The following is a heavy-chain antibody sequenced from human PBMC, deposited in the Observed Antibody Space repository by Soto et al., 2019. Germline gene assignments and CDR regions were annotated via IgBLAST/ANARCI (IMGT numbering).Heavy chain of an antibody. J-gene: IGHJ4*02. Sequence: EVHLLESGGGLVQPGGSLRLSCVASGFTFNSYAMSWVRQAPGKGLEWVSSISGSGDNTNYADSVKGRFTISRDNSKNTVYLQMNSLRTEDTAVYYCAKVGWVGPPKAEGGDYWGQGTLVIVSS. CDR2: ISGSGDNT. D-gene: IGHD1-26*01. CDR3: AKVGWVGPPKAEGGDY. V-gene: IGHV3-23*01. CDR1: GFTFNSYA.